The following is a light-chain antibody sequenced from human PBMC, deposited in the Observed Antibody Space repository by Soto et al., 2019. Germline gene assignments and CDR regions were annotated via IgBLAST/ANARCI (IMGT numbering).Light chain of an antibody. Sequence: EIVMTQSPATLSVSPGERVALSCRASQSVSSNLAWYQHKPGQAPRLLIYGASTRATGIPARFSGSGSGTEFTLTISSLQSEDFAVYYCQQYNNWPPGTFGQGTKLEI. CDR2: GAS. CDR1: QSVSSN. V-gene: IGKV3D-15*01. J-gene: IGKJ2*02. CDR3: QQYNNWPPGT.